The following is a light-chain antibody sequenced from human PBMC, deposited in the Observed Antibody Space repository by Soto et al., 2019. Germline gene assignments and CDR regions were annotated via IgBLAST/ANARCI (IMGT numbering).Light chain of an antibody. CDR3: QQFQSYALT. CDR2: DAS. Sequence: AIQLPQSPSSLSASVGDRVTITCRASQGLSSALAWYHHKPGRAPMLLIYDASSLQSGVSSRFSGSGSGTDFTLTISSMQPEDFATYYCQQFQSYALTLGGGTKLEIK. CDR1: QGLSSA. V-gene: IGKV1-13*02. J-gene: IGKJ4*01.